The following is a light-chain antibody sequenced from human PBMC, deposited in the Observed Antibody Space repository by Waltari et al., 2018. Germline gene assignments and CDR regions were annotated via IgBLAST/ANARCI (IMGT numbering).Light chain of an antibody. J-gene: IGLJ3*02. CDR3: SLYMGSGIWV. CDR1: SGSLSTTSY. Sequence: QTVVTQEPSLSVSPGGTVTLTCTLSSGSLSTTSYATWYQQTPGQAPRTLVYKGSSRSSGVPDRFSGSILGNKAALTITGAQADDECDYYCSLYMGSGIWVFGGGTKLTVL. V-gene: IGLV8-61*01. CDR2: KGS.